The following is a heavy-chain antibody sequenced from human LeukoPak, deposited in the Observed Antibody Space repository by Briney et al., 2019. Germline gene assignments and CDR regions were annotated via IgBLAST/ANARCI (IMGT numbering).Heavy chain of an antibody. CDR2: INPNSGDA. D-gene: IGHD3-22*01. CDR3: ARAGMYYYDSSGYTTPYYYYYMDV. Sequence: GASVKVSCKASGYTFTGYYMHWVRQAPGQGLGWMGRINPNSGDAYYAHTFQGRVTMTRVTSISTAYMELSRLRSDDTAVYYCARAGMYYYDSSGYTTPYYYYYMDVWGKGTTVTVSS. CDR1: GYTFTGYY. J-gene: IGHJ6*03. V-gene: IGHV1-2*06.